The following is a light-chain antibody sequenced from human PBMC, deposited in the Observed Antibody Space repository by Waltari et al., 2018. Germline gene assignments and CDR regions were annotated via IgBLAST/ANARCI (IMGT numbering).Light chain of an antibody. CDR2: GPS. J-gene: IGKJ1*01. CDR1: QNVGSN. V-gene: IGKV3-15*01. CDR3: QQYNNWPRT. Sequence: EVVMTQSPVTLSVSPGERATLSCRASQNVGSNLAWYQQKPGQTPRLLVYGPSARATGIPDRISGSGSGTEFTLTISSLQSEDFAVYYCQQYNNWPRTFGQGTKVEIK.